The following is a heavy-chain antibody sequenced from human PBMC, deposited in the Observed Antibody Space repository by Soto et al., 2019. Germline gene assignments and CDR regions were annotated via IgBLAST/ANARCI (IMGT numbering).Heavy chain of an antibody. Sequence: GESLKISCKGSGYSFTSYWISWVRQMPGKGLEWLGRIDPSDSYTNYSPSFQGHVTISADKSISTAYLQWSSLKASDTAMYYCARVRNYYDSSGYPAQYAFDIWGQGTMVTVSS. V-gene: IGHV5-10-1*01. CDR1: GYSFTSYW. J-gene: IGHJ3*02. D-gene: IGHD3-22*01. CDR3: ARVRNYYDSSGYPAQYAFDI. CDR2: IDPSDSYT.